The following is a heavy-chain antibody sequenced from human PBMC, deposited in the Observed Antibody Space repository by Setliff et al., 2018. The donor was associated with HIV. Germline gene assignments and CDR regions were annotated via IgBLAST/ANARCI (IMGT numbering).Heavy chain of an antibody. Sequence: GASVKVSCKTSGYAFTNSYLHWVRQAPGQGLEWMGWINPDSGSTNYAQKFQGWVTMTRDTSITTAYVELSRLTSDDTAVYYCARQGAAADGFDPWGQGTLVTVSS. D-gene: IGHD6-13*01. J-gene: IGHJ5*02. CDR3: ARQGAAADGFDP. CDR1: GYAFTNSY. V-gene: IGHV1-2*04. CDR2: INPDSGST.